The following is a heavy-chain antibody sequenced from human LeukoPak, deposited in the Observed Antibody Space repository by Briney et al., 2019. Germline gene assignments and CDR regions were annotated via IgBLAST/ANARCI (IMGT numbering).Heavy chain of an antibody. Sequence: PGGSLRLSCEGSEFTFSSYSMNWVRQAPGKGLEWVAVISYDGRNKYYADSVKGRFTISRDNSKNTLYLQMNSLRPEDTAVYYCARADPIYYDFWSGPYYFDYWGQGTLVTVSS. D-gene: IGHD3-3*01. CDR1: EFTFSSYS. V-gene: IGHV3-30*04. J-gene: IGHJ4*02. CDR3: ARADPIYYDFWSGPYYFDY. CDR2: ISYDGRNK.